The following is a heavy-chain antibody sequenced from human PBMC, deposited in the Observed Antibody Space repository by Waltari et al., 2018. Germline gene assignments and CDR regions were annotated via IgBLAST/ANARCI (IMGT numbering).Heavy chain of an antibody. D-gene: IGHD5-18*01. J-gene: IGHJ4*02. CDR1: GFRFGGYA. CDR3: AKDSRGYTPSPGDS. V-gene: IGHV3-23*01. CDR2: ISGSGSST. Sequence: EVQLLQSGGGLVQPGGSLRLSCSPSGFRFGGYAMTWVRQAPGKGLEWVSTISGSGSSTFYADSVRGRFTISRDNARNTVFLEMNSLRVDDTAFYYCAKDSRGYTPSPGDSWGQGTQVTVS.